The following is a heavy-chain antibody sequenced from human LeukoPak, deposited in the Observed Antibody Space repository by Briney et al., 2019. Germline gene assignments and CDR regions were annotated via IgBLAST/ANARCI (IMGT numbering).Heavy chain of an antibody. CDR1: GFSVSSNY. V-gene: IGHV3-53*01. CDR3: ASPISGQSFDI. J-gene: IGHJ3*02. D-gene: IGHD6-19*01. Sequence: PGGSLRLSCAASGFSVSSNYMTWVRQAPGKGLEWVAVIYPGGNTYYADFAKGRFTISRDNSKNTMYLQMNSLRAEDMAVYYCASPISGQSFDIWGQGTMVTVSS. CDR2: IYPGGNT.